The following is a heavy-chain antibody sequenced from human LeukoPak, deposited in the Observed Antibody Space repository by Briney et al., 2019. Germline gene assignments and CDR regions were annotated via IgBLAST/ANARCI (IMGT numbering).Heavy chain of an antibody. CDR1: GGSISSSSYY. Sequence: EASETLSLTCTVSGGSISSSSYYWSWIRQPPGKGLEWIGEINHSGSTNYNPSLKSRVTISVDTSKNQFSLKLSSVTAADTAVYYCARHGPPRAGWGRKYYYMDVWGKGTTVTISS. CDR2: INHSGST. D-gene: IGHD3-16*01. J-gene: IGHJ6*03. V-gene: IGHV4-39*01. CDR3: ARHGPPRAGWGRKYYYMDV.